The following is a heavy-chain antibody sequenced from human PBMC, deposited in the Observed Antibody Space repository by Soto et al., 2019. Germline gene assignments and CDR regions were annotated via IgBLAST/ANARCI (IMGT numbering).Heavy chain of an antibody. CDR2: SYPGDSDI. J-gene: IGHJ6*02. CDR1: GYSFTSHW. V-gene: IGHV5-51*01. Sequence: PGESLKISCKGSGYSFTSHWIGWVRQMPGKDLEWMGISYPGDSDIRSSPSFQGQGTISADKAISTAYLQWSRLKASDTAMYYCARQSMTTVSYYYYGMDVWGQGTTVTVSS. CDR3: ARQSMTTVSYYYYGMDV. D-gene: IGHD4-4*01.